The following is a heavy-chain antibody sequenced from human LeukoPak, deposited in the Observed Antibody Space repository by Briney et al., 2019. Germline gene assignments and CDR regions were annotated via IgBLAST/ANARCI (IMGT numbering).Heavy chain of an antibody. CDR1: GGTFSSYA. Sequence: SVKVSCKASGGTFSSYAISWVRQAPGQGLEWMGGIIPIFGTANYAQKFQGRVTMTRDTSTSTVYMELSSLRSEDTAVYYCARDPGPYCSGGSCYPYYFDYWGQGTLVTVSS. V-gene: IGHV1-69*05. D-gene: IGHD2-15*01. J-gene: IGHJ4*02. CDR3: ARDPGPYCSGGSCYPYYFDY. CDR2: IIPIFGTA.